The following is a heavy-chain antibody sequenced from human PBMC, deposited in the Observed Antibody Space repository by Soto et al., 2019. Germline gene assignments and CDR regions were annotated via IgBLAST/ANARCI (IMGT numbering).Heavy chain of an antibody. D-gene: IGHD2-15*01. CDR1: GFTFSSYS. CDR3: ERGVVVVATLIGWYFDL. Sequence: PRGSLRLSCAASGFTFSSYSMNWVRQAPGKGLEWVSSISSSSSYIYYADSVKGRFTISRDNAKNSPYLQMNSLRAEDTAVYYCERGVVVVATLIGWYFDLWGRGNLVSVS. CDR2: ISSSSSYI. J-gene: IGHJ2*01. V-gene: IGHV3-21*01.